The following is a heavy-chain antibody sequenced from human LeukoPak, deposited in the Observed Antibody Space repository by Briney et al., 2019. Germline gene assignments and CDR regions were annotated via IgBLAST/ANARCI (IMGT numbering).Heavy chain of an antibody. V-gene: IGHV1-69-2*01. CDR3: VTEEYCTSDSCYVH. CDR2: VDPADGEA. Sequence: ASVKVSCKASGYIFTDYYMHWVQQAPGKGLEWMGRVDPADGEAAYAEKFQGRVTLTADPSRATAYMELASLRSEDTAMYYCVTEEYCTSDSCYVHWGQGTLVTVSS. D-gene: IGHD2-2*01. J-gene: IGHJ4*02. CDR1: GYIFTDYY.